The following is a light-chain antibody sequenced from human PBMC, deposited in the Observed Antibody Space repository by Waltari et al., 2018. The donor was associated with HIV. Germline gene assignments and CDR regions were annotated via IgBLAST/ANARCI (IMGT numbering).Light chain of an antibody. CDR1: QSISTW. CDR2: AAS. CDR3: QQYKSTPWM. V-gene: IGKV1-5*03. J-gene: IGKJ1*01. Sequence: DTQMTQSPSTVSASIGDRVTITCRASQSISTWLAWYQLKPGKVPKRLIHAASSLESGVSTTCSCSLSETEFTLTINSLQPDESATYFCQQYKSTPWMFGPGTKVEIK.